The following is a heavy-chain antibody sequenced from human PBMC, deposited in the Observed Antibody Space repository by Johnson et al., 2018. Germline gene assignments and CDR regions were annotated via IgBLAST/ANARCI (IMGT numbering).Heavy chain of an antibody. V-gene: IGHV3-9*01. CDR1: GFTFDDYA. CDR3: SKVLNGYDSDEAFDI. Sequence: VQLVQSGGGLVQPGRSLRLSCAASGFTFDDYAMHWVRQVPGKGLEWVSGITWHRGIIGYADSVKARFSISRDNPKNFLLLQMNNLKSEDTASYYCSKVLNGYDSDEAFDIWGQGTLVTVSS. CDR2: ITWHRGII. J-gene: IGHJ3*02. D-gene: IGHD5-12*01.